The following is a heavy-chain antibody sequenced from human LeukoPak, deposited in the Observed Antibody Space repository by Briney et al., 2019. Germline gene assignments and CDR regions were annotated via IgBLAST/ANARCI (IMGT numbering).Heavy chain of an antibody. CDR2: ISSSSSYI. CDR1: GFTFSSYS. J-gene: IGHJ4*02. D-gene: IGHD2-15*01. CDR3: ASEIVPRWSSPNFDY. V-gene: IGHV3-21*01. Sequence: PGGSLRLSCAASGFTFSSYSMNWVRQAPGKGLEWVSSISSSSSYIYYADSVKGRFTISRDNAKNSLYLQMDSLRAEDTAVYYCASEIVPRWSSPNFDYWGQGTLVTVSS.